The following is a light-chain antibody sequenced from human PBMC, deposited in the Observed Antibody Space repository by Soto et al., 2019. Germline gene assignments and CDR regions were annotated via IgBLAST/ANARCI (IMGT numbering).Light chain of an antibody. CDR1: SSDVGAYNY. CDR2: DVT. J-gene: IGLJ1*01. CDR3: CSYVGPYSYV. V-gene: IGLV2-11*01. Sequence: QSVLTQPRSVSGSPGQSVTISCTGTSSDVGAYNYVSWYQQHPGNAPKLMIYDVTKRPSGVPDRFSGSKSANTASLTISGPQAEDQRDYFCCSYVGPYSYVFGTGAKVTV.